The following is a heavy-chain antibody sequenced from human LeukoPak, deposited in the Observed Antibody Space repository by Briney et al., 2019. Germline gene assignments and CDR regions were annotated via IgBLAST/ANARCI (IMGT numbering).Heavy chain of an antibody. V-gene: IGHV4-38-2*02. Sequence: SETLSLTCTVSGYSISSGFYWGWSRQPPGKGLERIGSIFHSGSTYYNPSLKSRVTISVDTSRHQFSLKLTSVTAADTAVYYCARTNYYGSSAYVSVEWSQGTLVTVSS. D-gene: IGHD3-22*01. CDR3: ARTNYYGSSAYVSVE. CDR2: IFHSGST. CDR1: GYSISSGFY. J-gene: IGHJ4*02.